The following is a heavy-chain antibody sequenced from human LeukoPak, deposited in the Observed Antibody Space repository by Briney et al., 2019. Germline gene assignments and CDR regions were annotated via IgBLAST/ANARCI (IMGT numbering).Heavy chain of an antibody. CDR1: GFTFSNFA. D-gene: IGHD6-19*01. Sequence: GGSLRLSCAASGFTFSNFAMNWVRQAPGKGLEWVSTISGSGGSTYYADSVKGRFTISRDNSKNTLYLQMNSLRAEDTAVYYCAKMVHTEQWLVPFDYWGQGALVTVSS. CDR2: ISGSGGST. V-gene: IGHV3-23*01. J-gene: IGHJ4*02. CDR3: AKMVHTEQWLVPFDY.